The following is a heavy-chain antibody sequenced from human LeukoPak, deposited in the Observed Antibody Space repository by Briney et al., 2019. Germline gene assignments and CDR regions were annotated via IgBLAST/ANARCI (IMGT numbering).Heavy chain of an antibody. CDR2: ISSSGSYI. D-gene: IGHD3-22*01. Sequence: GGSLRLSCAASGFTFIPYSMNWVRQAPGKGLEWVSSISSSGSYIYYADSVEGRFTISRDNAKNSLYLQMNSLRAEDTAMYFCARSSRYYYDGSGYYPGPPDHWGQGTLVTVSS. V-gene: IGHV3-21*04. CDR1: GFTFIPYS. J-gene: IGHJ5*02. CDR3: ARSSRYYYDGSGYYPGPPDH.